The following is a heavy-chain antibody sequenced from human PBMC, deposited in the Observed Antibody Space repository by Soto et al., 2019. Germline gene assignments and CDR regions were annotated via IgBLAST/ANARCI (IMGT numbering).Heavy chain of an antibody. D-gene: IGHD5-18*01. CDR2: IIPIFGTA. J-gene: IGHJ6*02. Sequence: SVKVSCKASGVTFSSYAISWVRQAPGQGLEWMGGIIPIFGTANYAQKFQGRVTITADESTSTAYMELSSLRSEDTAVYYCASPPVEGHVDTAMVNYYYYYYGMDVWGQGTTVTVSS. V-gene: IGHV1-69*13. CDR3: ASPPVEGHVDTAMVNYYYYYYGMDV. CDR1: GVTFSSYA.